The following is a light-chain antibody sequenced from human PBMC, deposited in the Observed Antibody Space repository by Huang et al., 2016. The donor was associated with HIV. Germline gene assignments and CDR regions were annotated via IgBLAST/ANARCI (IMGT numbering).Light chain of an antibody. CDR2: GAS. V-gene: IGKV3-15*01. J-gene: IGKJ4*01. Sequence: EIVMTQSPATLSVSPGDRATLSCRASQSVSSNLAWYQHKPGQAPRLLIYGASTRATGIPARFSGSGSGTEFILTISSLQSEDIAVYYCQQYNNWPPLTFGGGTKVEIK. CDR3: QQYNNWPPLT. CDR1: QSVSSN.